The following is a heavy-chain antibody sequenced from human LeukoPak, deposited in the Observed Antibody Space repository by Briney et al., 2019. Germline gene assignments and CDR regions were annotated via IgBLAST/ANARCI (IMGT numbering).Heavy chain of an antibody. V-gene: IGHV3-23*01. D-gene: IGHD3-3*01. J-gene: IGHJ6*02. CDR2: ISGSGGST. Sequence: PGGSLRLSCAASGFIFSSYAMSWVRQAPGKGLEWVSAISGSGGSTYYADSVKGRFTISRDNSKNTLYLQMSSLRAEDTAVYYCVKGLGIPIFGVVTSYYYYGMDVWGQGTTVTVSS. CDR3: VKGLGIPIFGVVTSYYYYGMDV. CDR1: GFIFSSYA.